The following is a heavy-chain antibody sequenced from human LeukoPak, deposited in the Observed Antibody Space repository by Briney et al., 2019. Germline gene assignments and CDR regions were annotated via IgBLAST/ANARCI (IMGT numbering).Heavy chain of an antibody. CDR3: AKDVDDSRGYYYVFEN. Sequence: GGSLRLSCAASGFTFSSYAMSWVRQAPGKGLEWVSAISGSGGSTYHADSVKGRFTISRDNSKNTLYLQMNSLRTDDTALYYCAKDVDDSRGYYYVFENWGQGTLVTVPS. J-gene: IGHJ4*02. V-gene: IGHV3-23*01. CDR2: ISGSGGST. CDR1: GFTFSSYA. D-gene: IGHD3-22*01.